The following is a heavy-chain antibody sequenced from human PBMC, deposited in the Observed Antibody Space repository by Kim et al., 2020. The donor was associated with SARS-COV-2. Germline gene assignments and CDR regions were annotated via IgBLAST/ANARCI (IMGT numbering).Heavy chain of an antibody. CDR2: IYSGGST. J-gene: IGHJ6*02. V-gene: IGHV3-53*01. D-gene: IGHD3-10*01. Sequence: GGSLRLSCAASGFTVSSNYMSWVRQAPGKGLEWVSVIYSGGSTYYADSVKGRFTISRDNSKNTLYLQMNSLRAEDTAVYYCARGMVRGNLYYYYGMDVWGQGTTVTVSS. CDR1: GFTVSSNY. CDR3: ARGMVRGNLYYYYGMDV.